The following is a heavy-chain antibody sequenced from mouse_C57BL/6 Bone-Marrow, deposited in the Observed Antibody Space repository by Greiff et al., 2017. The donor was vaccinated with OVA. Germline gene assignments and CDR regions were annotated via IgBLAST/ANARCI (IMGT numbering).Heavy chain of an antibody. J-gene: IGHJ4*01. V-gene: IGHV1-63*01. CDR3: AKKLGYAMDY. CDR2: IYPGGGYT. Sequence: VQLQESGAELVRPGTSVKMSCKASGYTFTNYWIGWAKQRPGHGLEWIGDIYPGGGYTNYNEKFKGKATLTADKSSSTAYMQSSSLTSEDSAIYYCAKKLGYAMDYWGQGTSVTVSS. D-gene: IGHD4-1*01. CDR1: GYTFTNYW.